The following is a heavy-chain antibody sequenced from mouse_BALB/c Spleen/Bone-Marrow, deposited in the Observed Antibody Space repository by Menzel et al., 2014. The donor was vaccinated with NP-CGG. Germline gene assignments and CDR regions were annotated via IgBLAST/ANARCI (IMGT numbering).Heavy chain of an antibody. CDR3: ARHSDYDYFDY. CDR1: GFTFSDYY. D-gene: IGHD2-4*01. V-gene: IGHV5-12*02. Sequence: DVMLVESGGGLVQPGGSLKLSCATSGFTFSDYYIYWVRQTPEKRLEWVAYISNGGGSTYYPDTVKGRFTISRDNAKNTLYLQMSRLKSEDTAMYYCARHSDYDYFDYWGPGTTLTVSS. J-gene: IGHJ2*01. CDR2: ISNGGGST.